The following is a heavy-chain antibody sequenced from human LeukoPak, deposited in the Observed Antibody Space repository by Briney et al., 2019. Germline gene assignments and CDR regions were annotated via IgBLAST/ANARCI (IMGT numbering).Heavy chain of an antibody. D-gene: IGHD3-16*01. Sequence: SETLSLTCGISGYSFSGGYFWGWVRQSPGKGLEWIGSFYHGGTTYYNPSLKTRVTMSVDTSKNQFSLRLTSVTAADTAVYYSARGLPVPEAIGALGFDYWGRGTLVAVSS. J-gene: IGHJ4*02. CDR1: GYSFSGGYF. V-gene: IGHV4-38-2*01. CDR3: ARGLPVPEAIGALGFDY. CDR2: FYHGGTT.